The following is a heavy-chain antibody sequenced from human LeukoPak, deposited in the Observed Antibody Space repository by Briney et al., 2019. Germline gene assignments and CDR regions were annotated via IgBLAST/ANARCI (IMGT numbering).Heavy chain of an antibody. CDR3: ARDSPEGFDY. V-gene: IGHV3-30*03. D-gene: IGHD1-14*01. Sequence: GGSLRLSCAPSEFTFSRHGMHWVRQAPGKGLEWVAIISNDGSRKYYAHSVEGRFTISRDNSKNTLYLQMDSLRAEDTAVYYCARDSPEGFDYWGQGTLVTVSS. CDR1: EFTFSRHG. J-gene: IGHJ4*02. CDR2: ISNDGSRK.